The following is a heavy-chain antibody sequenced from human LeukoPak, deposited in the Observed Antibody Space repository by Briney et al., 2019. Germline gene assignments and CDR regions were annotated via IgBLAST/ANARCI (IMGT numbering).Heavy chain of an antibody. CDR2: INHSGST. CDR3: ARGRGIMGGYCSSTSCYRALDY. V-gene: IGHV4-34*01. Sequence: PSETLSLTCAVYGGSFSGYYWSWIRQPPGKGLEWIGEINHSGSTNYNPSLKSRVTISVDTSKNQFSLKLSSVTAADTAVYYRARGRGIMGGYCSSTSCYRALDYWGQGTLVTVSS. D-gene: IGHD2-2*02. J-gene: IGHJ4*02. CDR1: GGSFSGYY.